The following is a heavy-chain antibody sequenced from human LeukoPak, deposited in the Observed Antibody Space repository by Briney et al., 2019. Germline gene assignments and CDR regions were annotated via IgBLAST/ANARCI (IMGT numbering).Heavy chain of an antibody. CDR2: IYTSGST. J-gene: IGHJ4*02. CDR1: GDSISSGSYD. V-gene: IGHV4-61*02. Sequence: SETLSLTCTVSGDSISSGSYDWSWIRQPAGKGLEWIGRIYTSGSTNYNPSPKSRVTISVDTSKDQFSLKLSSVTAADTAVYYCAREEYYSDNSGYYPDFWGQGTLVTVSS. D-gene: IGHD3-22*01. CDR3: AREEYYSDNSGYYPDF.